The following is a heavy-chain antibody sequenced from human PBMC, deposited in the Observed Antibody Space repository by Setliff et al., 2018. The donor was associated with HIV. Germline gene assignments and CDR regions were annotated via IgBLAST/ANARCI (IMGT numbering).Heavy chain of an antibody. V-gene: IGHV1-69*01. CDR3: ASHLKLAATGTFDY. D-gene: IGHD6-13*01. CDR1: GGSISISV. Sequence: VKVSCKASGGSISISVISWVRQAPGQGLEWMGGILGTPKYAQKFQGRVAITADESTSTAYMELSNLRSEDTAVYYCASHLKLAATGTFDYWGQGTLVTVSS. CDR2: ILGTP. J-gene: IGHJ4*02.